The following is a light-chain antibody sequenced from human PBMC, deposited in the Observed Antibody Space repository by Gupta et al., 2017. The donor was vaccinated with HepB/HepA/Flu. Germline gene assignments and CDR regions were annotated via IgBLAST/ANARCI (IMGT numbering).Light chain of an antibody. Sequence: QSALTQPPSASGSPGQSVTISCTGTSSDVGGYNYVSWYQQHPGKAPKLMSYEVSKRPSGVPDRFSGSKSGNTASLTVSGLQAEDEADDYCSSYAGSNNFVVFGGGTKLTVL. J-gene: IGLJ2*01. V-gene: IGLV2-8*01. CDR3: SSYAGSNNFVV. CDR2: EVS. CDR1: SSDVGGYNY.